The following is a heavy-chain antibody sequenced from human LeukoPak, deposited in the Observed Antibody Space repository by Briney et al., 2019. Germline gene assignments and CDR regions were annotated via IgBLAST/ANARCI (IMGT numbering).Heavy chain of an antibody. D-gene: IGHD3-10*01. CDR2: IIPTFGTA. Sequence: SVKVSCKAPGGTFSSFALNWVRQAPGQGLEWMGGIIPTFGTATSAQKFQGRVTITADESTSTAYMELSSLRSEDTAVYYCARWTHGSGAGFFLYWGQGTLVTVSS. CDR1: GGTFSSFA. CDR3: ARWTHGSGAGFFLY. V-gene: IGHV1-69*01. J-gene: IGHJ1*01.